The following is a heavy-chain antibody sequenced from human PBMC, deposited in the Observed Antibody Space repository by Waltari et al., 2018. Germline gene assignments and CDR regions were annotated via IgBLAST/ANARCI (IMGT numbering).Heavy chain of an antibody. CDR2: ISGSGGST. CDR1: GFTFSSYA. D-gene: IGHD2-2*02. CDR3: AISDPDTGGGDP. V-gene: IGHV3-23*01. J-gene: IGHJ5*02. Sequence: EVQLLESGGGLVQPGGSLRLYCAASGFTFSSYAMSWVRQAPGTGLEWVSAISGSGGSTDYADSVKGRFTISRDNAKNTLYLQMNSLRAEDTAVYYCAISDPDTGGGDPWGQGTLVTVSS.